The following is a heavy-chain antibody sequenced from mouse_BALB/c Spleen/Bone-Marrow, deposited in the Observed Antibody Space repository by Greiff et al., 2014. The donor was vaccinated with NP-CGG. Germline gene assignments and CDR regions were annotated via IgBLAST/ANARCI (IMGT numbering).Heavy chain of an antibody. V-gene: IGHV1-4*01. CDR3: ARGWDYEGYFDY. CDR1: GYSFTSYT. D-gene: IGHD2-4*01. J-gene: IGHJ2*01. Sequence: VQLQQSGAELARPGASVKMSCKASGYSFTSYTMHWVKQRPGQGLEWIGYFYPSSGYTNYNQKFKDKATLTADKSSSTAYMQLSSLTSEDSAVYYCARGWDYEGYFDYWGQGTTLTVAS. CDR2: FYPSSGYT.